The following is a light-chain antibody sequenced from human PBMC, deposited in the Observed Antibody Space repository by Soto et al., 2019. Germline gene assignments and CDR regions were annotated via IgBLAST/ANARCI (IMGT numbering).Light chain of an antibody. Sequence: DIQMTQSPSFLSASVGDRVTITCRASQGISSYLAWYQQKPGKAPKLLIYAASTLQSGVPLRFSGSGSGTDFTLTISSLQPEDFATFYCQQNYNTPYTFGQGTKVDIK. V-gene: IGKV1-39*01. CDR1: QGISSY. CDR3: QQNYNTPYT. CDR2: AAS. J-gene: IGKJ2*01.